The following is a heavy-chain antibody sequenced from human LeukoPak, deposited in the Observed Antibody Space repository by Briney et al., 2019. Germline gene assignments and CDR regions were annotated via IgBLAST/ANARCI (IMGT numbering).Heavy chain of an antibody. D-gene: IGHD6-6*01. CDR3: AGYRIVARSHSYFDY. Sequence: PGGSLRLSCTVSGFTVSSNSMSWVRQAPGKGLEWVSGINWNGGSTGCADSVKGRFTISRDNAKNSLYLQMNSLRAEDTAVYYCAGYRIVARSHSYFDYWGQGTLVTVSS. CDR2: INWNGGST. CDR1: GFTVSSNS. V-gene: IGHV3-20*04. J-gene: IGHJ4*02.